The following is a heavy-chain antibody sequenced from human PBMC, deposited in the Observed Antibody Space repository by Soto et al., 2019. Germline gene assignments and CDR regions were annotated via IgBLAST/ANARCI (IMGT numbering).Heavy chain of an antibody. Sequence: SVKVSCKASGFTFTSSAVQWVRQARGQRLEWIGWIVVGSGNTNYAQKFQERVTITRDMSTSTAYMELSSLRSEDTAVYYCAADFRESLYYYDSSGSLRPDPWGRG. CDR1: GFTFTSSA. D-gene: IGHD3-22*01. V-gene: IGHV1-58*01. J-gene: IGHJ5*02. CDR3: AADFRESLYYYDSSGSLRPDP. CDR2: IVVGSGNT.